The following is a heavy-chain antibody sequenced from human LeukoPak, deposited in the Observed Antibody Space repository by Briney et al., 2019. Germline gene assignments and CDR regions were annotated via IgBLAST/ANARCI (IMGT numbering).Heavy chain of an antibody. CDR1: GGSISSSSYY. CDR2: TYYSGST. J-gene: IGHJ4*02. D-gene: IGHD3-16*01. Sequence: SETLSLTCTVSGGSISSSSYYWGWICQPPGKGLEWIGSTYYSGSTYYNPSLKSRVTISVDTSKNQFSLKLSSVTAADTAVYYCARGGVSAFDYWGQGTLVTVSS. V-gene: IGHV4-39*07. CDR3: ARGGVSAFDY.